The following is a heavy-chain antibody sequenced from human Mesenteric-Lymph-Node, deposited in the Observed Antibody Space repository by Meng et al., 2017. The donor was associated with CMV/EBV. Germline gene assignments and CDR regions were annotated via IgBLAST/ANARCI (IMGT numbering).Heavy chain of an antibody. CDR1: GYTFTGYY. CDR3: ARGTPYGSGSYNFDY. Sequence: ASVKVSCKASGYTFTGYYMHWVRQAPGQGLEWMGWINPNSGGTNYAQKFQGRVTMTRNTSISTAYMELSNLRSEDTAVYYCARGTPYGSGSYNFDYWGQGTLVTVSS. J-gene: IGHJ4*02. CDR2: INPNSGGT. V-gene: IGHV1-2*02. D-gene: IGHD3-10*01.